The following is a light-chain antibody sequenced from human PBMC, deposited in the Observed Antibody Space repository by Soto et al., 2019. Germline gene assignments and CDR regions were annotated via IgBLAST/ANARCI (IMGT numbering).Light chain of an antibody. J-gene: IGKJ1*01. CDR3: QQYGTSPSM. V-gene: IGKV3-20*01. Sequence: EIVLTQSPGTLSLSPGDTAALSCRASQSVSNNYLAWYQQKPGQAPRLLIYGASSRATGIPDRFSGSASGTDFTLTISRLEPEDFAVYYCQQYGTSPSMFGQGTKVEIK. CDR2: GAS. CDR1: QSVSNNY.